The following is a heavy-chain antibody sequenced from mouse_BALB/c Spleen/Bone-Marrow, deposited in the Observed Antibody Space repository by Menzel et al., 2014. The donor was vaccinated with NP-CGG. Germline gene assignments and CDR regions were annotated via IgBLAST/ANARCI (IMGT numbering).Heavy chain of an antibody. V-gene: IGHV2-9*02. Sequence: QVQLKDSGPGLVAPSQSLSITCTVSGFSLTSYGVHWVRQPPGKGLEWLGVIWAGGSTNYNSALMSRLSISKDNSKSQVFLKMNSLQTDDTAMYYCARDDPYGGYAMDYWGQGTSVTVSS. D-gene: IGHD1-1*01. J-gene: IGHJ4*01. CDR1: GFSLTSYG. CDR2: IWAGGST. CDR3: ARDDPYGGYAMDY.